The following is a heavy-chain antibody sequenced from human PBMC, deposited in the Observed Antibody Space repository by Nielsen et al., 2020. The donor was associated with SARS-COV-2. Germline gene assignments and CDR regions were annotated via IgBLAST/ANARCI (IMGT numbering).Heavy chain of an antibody. CDR2: IYSGGSST. CDR3: RSSSPDYGMDV. D-gene: IGHD6-6*01. CDR1: GLTFSSYA. Sequence: GGSLRLSCAASGLTFSSYAMNWVRQAPGKGLEWVSVIYSGGSSTYYADSVKGRFTISRDNSKNTLYLQMNSLRAEDTAVYYCRSSSPDYGMDVWGQGTTVTVSS. V-gene: IGHV3-23*03. J-gene: IGHJ6*02.